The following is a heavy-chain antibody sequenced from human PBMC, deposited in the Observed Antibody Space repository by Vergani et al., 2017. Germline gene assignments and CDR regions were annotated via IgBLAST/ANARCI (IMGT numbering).Heavy chain of an antibody. V-gene: IGHV1-69*02. CDR2: IIPIIRLA. CDR3: ARVSPGDNSGWEPFDY. CDR1: GDIFNNYT. J-gene: IGHJ4*02. Sequence: QVHLEQSGTEVKKPGSSVKVSCKVSGDIFNNYTVTWVRQAPGQGLEWMGRIIPIIRLAMSAQKFQDRVKITGDTSTNTVYMEMNNLRSEDTAVYYCARVSPGDNSGWEPFDYWGQGTLVTVSS. D-gene: IGHD6-19*01.